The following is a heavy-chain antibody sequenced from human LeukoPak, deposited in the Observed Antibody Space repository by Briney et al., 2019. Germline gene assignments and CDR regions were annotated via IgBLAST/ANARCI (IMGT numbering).Heavy chain of an antibody. D-gene: IGHD1-26*01. CDR3: ARSKGIVGAIRRWYYFDY. CDR1: GGTFSSYA. CDR2: IIPIFGTA. V-gene: IGHV1-69*05. J-gene: IGHJ4*02. Sequence: ASVKVSCKASGGTFSSYAISWVRQAPGQGLEWMGGIIPIFGTANYAQKFQGRVTITTDESTSTAYMELSSLRSEDTAVYYCARSKGIVGAIRRWYYFDYWGQGTLVTVSS.